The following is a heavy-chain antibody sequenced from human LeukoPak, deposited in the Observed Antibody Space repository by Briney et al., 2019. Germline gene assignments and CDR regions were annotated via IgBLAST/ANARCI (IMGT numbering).Heavy chain of an antibody. D-gene: IGHD4-17*01. J-gene: IGHJ3*02. Sequence: ASVKVSCKASGYTFTSNYIHWVRQAPGQGLEWMGMIYPRDGSTSYAQKFQGRVTVTRDTSTSTVHMELSRLRSDDTAVYYCARSYGDDDAFDIWGQGTMVTVSS. CDR1: GYTFTSNY. V-gene: IGHV1-46*01. CDR2: IYPRDGST. CDR3: ARSYGDDDAFDI.